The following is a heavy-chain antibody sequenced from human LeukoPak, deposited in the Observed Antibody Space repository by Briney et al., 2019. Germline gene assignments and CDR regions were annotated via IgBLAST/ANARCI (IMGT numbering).Heavy chain of an antibody. CDR3: ARGRSSSYCSSTSCYKNWFDP. V-gene: IGHV4-34*01. D-gene: IGHD2-2*02. Sequence: SETLSLTCAVYGGSFSGYYWSRIRQPPGKGLEWIGEINHSGSTNYNPSLKSRVTISVDTSKNQFSLKLSSVTAADTAVYYCARGRSSSYCSSTSCYKNWFDPWGQGTLVTVSS. CDR1: GGSFSGYY. CDR2: INHSGST. J-gene: IGHJ5*02.